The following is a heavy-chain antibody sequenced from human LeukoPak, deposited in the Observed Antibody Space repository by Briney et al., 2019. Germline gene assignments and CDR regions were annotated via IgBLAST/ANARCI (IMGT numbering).Heavy chain of an antibody. J-gene: IGHJ4*02. D-gene: IGHD3-22*01. V-gene: IGHV4-34*01. CDR3: ARHHPIPQYYYDSSGYSLSGLDY. Sequence: SETLSLTCAVYGGSFSGYYWSWIRQPPGKGLEWIGEINHSGSTNYNPSLKSRVTISVDTSKNQFSLKLSSVTAADTAVYYCARHHPIPQYYYDSSGYSLSGLDYWGKGTLVTVSS. CDR1: GGSFSGYY. CDR2: INHSGST.